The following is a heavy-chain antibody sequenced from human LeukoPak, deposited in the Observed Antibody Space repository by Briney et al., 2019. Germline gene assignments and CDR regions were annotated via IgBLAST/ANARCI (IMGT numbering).Heavy chain of an antibody. CDR1: GFTFNAYV. Sequence: HPGGSLRLSCAASGFTFNAYVMSWVRQAPGGGLDWVSSITAGGRSTYYADSVKGRFTISRDNSKNTLYLQLISLRAEDTAVYYCARRWYFDLWGRGTLVTVSS. CDR2: ITAGGRST. J-gene: IGHJ2*01. V-gene: IGHV3-23*01. CDR3: ARRWYFDL.